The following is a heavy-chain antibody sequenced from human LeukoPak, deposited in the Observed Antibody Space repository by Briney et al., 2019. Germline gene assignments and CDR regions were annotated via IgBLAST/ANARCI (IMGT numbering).Heavy chain of an antibody. V-gene: IGHV3-30-3*01. CDR3: ARDRGNNWNDVVYDY. Sequence: GGSLRLSCAASGFTFSSYAMHWVRQAPGKGLEWVAVISYDGSNKYYADSVKGRFTISRDNSKNTLYLQMNSLRAEDTAVYYCARDRGNNWNDVVYDYWGQGTLVTVSS. CDR2: ISYDGSNK. D-gene: IGHD1-1*01. J-gene: IGHJ4*02. CDR1: GFTFSSYA.